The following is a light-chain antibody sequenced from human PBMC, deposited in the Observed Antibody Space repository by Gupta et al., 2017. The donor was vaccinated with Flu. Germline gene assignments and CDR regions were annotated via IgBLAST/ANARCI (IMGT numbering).Light chain of an antibody. V-gene: IGKV2-28*01. CDR1: QSLLHSNGYHY. J-gene: IGKJ1*01. CDR2: MGS. Sequence: DIVMTQSPLSLPATPGEPASISCKSSQSLLHSNGYHYVDWYLQKPGQSPQLLIYMGSTRASGVPDRFSGSGSGTDFALKISRGEADDVGVYYCRQGLQTPWTFGQGTKVEIK. CDR3: RQGLQTPWT.